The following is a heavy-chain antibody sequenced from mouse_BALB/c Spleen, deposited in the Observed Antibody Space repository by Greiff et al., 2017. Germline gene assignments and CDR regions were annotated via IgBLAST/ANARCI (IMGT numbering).Heavy chain of an antibody. CDR2: ISSGGST. V-gene: IGHV5-6-5*01. CDR3: ARNGDYYAMDY. CDR1: GFTFSSYA. J-gene: IGHJ4*01. Sequence: EVNVVESGGGLVKPGGSLKLSCAASGFTFSSYAMSWVRQTPEKRLEWVAAISSGGSTYYPDSVKGRFTISRDNARNILYLQMSSLRSEDTAMYYWARNGDYYAMDYWGQGTSVTVSS.